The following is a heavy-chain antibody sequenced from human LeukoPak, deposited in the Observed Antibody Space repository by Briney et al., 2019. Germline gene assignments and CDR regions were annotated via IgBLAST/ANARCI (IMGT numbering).Heavy chain of an antibody. CDR2: GST. J-gene: IGHJ4*02. V-gene: IGHV4-39*01. CDR1: GGSISSSNYY. CDR3: ARLGLWFRLIDY. D-gene: IGHD3-10*01. Sequence: SETLSLTCTVSGGSISSSNYYWGWIRQPPGKGLEWIGSGSTYYNPSLKGRVTISVDTSKNQFSLKLSSVTAADTAVYYCARLGLWFRLIDYWGQGTMVTVSS.